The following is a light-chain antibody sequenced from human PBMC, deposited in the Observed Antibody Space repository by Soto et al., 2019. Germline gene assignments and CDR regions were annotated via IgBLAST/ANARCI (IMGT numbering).Light chain of an antibody. Sequence: QSVLTQPASVSGSPGQSITISCIGTNRDVGSYNLVSWYQQRPGEAPKLIFSEVRNRPSGISYRFTGSKSGNTASLTISGLQAEDEADYYCSSYTTTSTLVFGGGTKLTVL. CDR1: NRDVGSYNL. V-gene: IGLV2-14*01. CDR2: EVR. CDR3: SSYTTTSTLV. J-gene: IGLJ3*02.